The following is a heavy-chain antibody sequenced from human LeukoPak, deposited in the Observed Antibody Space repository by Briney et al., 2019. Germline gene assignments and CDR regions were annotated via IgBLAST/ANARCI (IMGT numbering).Heavy chain of an antibody. D-gene: IGHD2-21*02. V-gene: IGHV3-23*01. CDR3: AKVRAYCGGDCYSDAFDI. Sequence: PGGSLRLSCAASGFTFSSYAMSWVRQAPGKGLEWVSGISGSGGSTYYADSVKGRFTISRDNSKNTLYLQMNSLRAEDTALYYCAKVRAYCGGDCYSDAFDIWGQGTVVTVSS. CDR2: ISGSGGST. J-gene: IGHJ3*02. CDR1: GFTFSSYA.